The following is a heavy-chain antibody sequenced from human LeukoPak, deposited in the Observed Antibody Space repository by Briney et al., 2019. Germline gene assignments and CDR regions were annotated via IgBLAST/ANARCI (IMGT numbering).Heavy chain of an antibody. CDR3: AILAAAGEDWFDP. J-gene: IGHJ5*02. D-gene: IGHD6-13*01. CDR2: IFSGGST. V-gene: IGHV3-66*02. CDR1: GFTVSSNY. Sequence: GGSLRLSCAAPGFTVSSNYMSWVRQAPGKGLEWVSVIFSGGSTYYADSVKGRFTISRDNSKNTLYLQMNSLRAEDTAVYYCAILAAAGEDWFDPWGQGTLVTVSS.